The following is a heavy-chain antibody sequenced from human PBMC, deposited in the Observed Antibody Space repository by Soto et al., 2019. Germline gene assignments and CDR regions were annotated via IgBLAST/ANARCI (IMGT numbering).Heavy chain of an antibody. CDR1: VGTFSSYA. D-gene: IGHD2-2*01. CDR3: ARKTVVPAASLGMDV. V-gene: IGHV1-69*01. CDR2: IIPIFGTA. Sequence: QVQMVQSGAEVKKPGASVKVSCKASVGTFSSYAISWVRQAPGQGLEWLGGIIPIFGTANYAQTFQGRVTITADESTSTAYMELSSLRSEDTAVYYCARKTVVPAASLGMDVWGEGTTVTVSS. J-gene: IGHJ6*04.